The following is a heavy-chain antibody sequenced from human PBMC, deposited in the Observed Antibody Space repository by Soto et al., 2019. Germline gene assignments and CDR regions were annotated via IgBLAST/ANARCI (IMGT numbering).Heavy chain of an antibody. Sequence: GESLKISCKGSGYRFTGYWIAWVRQMPGKGLEWMGIIYPGDSDARYSPSFQGQVTISVDKSISTAYLQWSSLKASDTAIYYCARQLGHDYINNWFDPWGQGTLVTVSS. CDR3: ARQLGHDYINNWFDP. CDR1: GYRFTGYW. D-gene: IGHD4-4*01. J-gene: IGHJ5*02. V-gene: IGHV5-51*01. CDR2: IYPGDSDA.